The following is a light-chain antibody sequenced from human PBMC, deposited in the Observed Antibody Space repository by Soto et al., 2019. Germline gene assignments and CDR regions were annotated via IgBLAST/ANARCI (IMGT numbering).Light chain of an antibody. J-gene: IGKJ1*01. CDR2: GAS. V-gene: IGKV3-15*01. CDR1: QSVSTT. Sequence: EIVMTQSPATLSVSPGERATLSCRASQSVSTTVAWYQQKPGQAPRLLIYGASTRATGIPARFSGSGSGTEFTLTISSLQSEDFAVYYCQQYNNWPPAFGQGTKVDIK. CDR3: QQYNNWPPA.